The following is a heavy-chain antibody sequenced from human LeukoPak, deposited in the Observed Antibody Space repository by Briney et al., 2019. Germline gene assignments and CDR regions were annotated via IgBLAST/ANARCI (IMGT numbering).Heavy chain of an antibody. V-gene: IGHV4-34*01. D-gene: IGHD3-3*01. CDR1: GGSFSGYY. Sequence: SETLSLTCAVYGGSFSGYYWSWIRQPPGKGLEWIGEINHSGSTNYNPSLKSRVTISVDTSKNQFSLKLSSVTAADTAVYYCARGRFLEGKRWFDPWGQGNLVTGSS. CDR3: ARGRFLEGKRWFDP. CDR2: INHSGST. J-gene: IGHJ5*02.